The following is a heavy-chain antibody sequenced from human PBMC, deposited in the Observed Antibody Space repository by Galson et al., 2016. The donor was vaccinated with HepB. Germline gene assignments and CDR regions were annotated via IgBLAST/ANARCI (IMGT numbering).Heavy chain of an antibody. CDR2: IIPIFDTA. Sequence: SVKVSCKASGDTFNNYAISWVRQAPGQGPEWIGGIIPIFDTAKYAQKFQGRVTITADESTYTAYMELSSLTSEGTALYYCARDTMVRGAALDYWGQGTLVTVSS. CDR3: ARDTMVRGAALDY. J-gene: IGHJ4*02. D-gene: IGHD3-10*01. CDR1: GDTFNNYA. V-gene: IGHV1-69*13.